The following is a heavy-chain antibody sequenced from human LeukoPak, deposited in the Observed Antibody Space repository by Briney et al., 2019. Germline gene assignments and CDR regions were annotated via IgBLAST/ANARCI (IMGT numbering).Heavy chain of an antibody. CDR3: ARGKYSSSWSRDGRYYYYMDV. Sequence: ASVKVSCKASGYTFTGYYMHWVRQAPGQGLEWMGGINPNRGCTNYAQKFQGRVTMTRDTSISTAYMELSRLRSDDTAVYYCARGKYSSSWSRDGRYYYYMDVWGKGTTVTVSS. J-gene: IGHJ6*03. CDR1: GYTFTGYY. CDR2: INPNRGCT. D-gene: IGHD6-13*01. V-gene: IGHV1-2*02.